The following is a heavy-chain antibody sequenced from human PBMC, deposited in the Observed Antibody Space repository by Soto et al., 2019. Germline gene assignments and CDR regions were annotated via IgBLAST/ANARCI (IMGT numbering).Heavy chain of an antibody. J-gene: IGHJ4*02. CDR1: GGSISSYY. V-gene: IGHV4-59*01. Sequence: PSETLSLTCTVSGGSISSYYWSWIRQPPGKGLEWIGYIYYTGSTNYNPSLKTRVAISMDTSKNQFSLNLSSVTAADTADYYCVGARTYAYYDYLGQGTLFTVSS. D-gene: IGHD3-16*01. CDR2: IYYTGST. CDR3: VGARTYAYYDY.